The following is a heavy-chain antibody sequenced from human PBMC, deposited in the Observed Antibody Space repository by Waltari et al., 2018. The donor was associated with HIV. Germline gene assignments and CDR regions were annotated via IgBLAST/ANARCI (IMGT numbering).Heavy chain of an antibody. J-gene: IGHJ4*02. CDR2: INHSGST. D-gene: IGHD6-13*01. CDR3: ARGQYSSSWSY. CDR1: GGSFSGYY. Sequence: GLLKPSETLSLTCAVYGGSFSGYYWSWIRQPPGKGLEWIGEINHSGSTNYNPSLKSRVTISVDTSKNQFSLKLSSVTAADTAVYYCARGQYSSSWSYWGQGTLVTVSS. V-gene: IGHV4-34*01.